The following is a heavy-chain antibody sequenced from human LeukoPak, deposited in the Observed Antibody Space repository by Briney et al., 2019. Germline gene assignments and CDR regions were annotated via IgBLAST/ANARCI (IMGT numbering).Heavy chain of an antibody. CDR2: FDPEDGET. J-gene: IGHJ6*03. CDR1: GYTLTELS. Sequence: VSVKVSCKVSGYTLTELSMHWVRQAPGKGLEWMGGFDPEDGETIYAQTFQGRVTMTEDTSTDTTYMELSSLRSEDTAVYYCATKPYYYYYMDVWGKGTTVTVSS. V-gene: IGHV1-24*01. CDR3: ATKPYYYYYMDV.